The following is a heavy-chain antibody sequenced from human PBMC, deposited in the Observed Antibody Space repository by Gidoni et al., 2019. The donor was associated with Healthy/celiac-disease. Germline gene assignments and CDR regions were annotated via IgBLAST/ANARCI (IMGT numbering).Heavy chain of an antibody. D-gene: IGHD6-19*01. CDR3: AKDQTKQWLAHYYYYGMDV. J-gene: IGHJ6*02. Sequence: QVQLVESGGGVVQPGRSLRLSCAASGFTFSSYGLHWVRQAPGKGLEWVAVISYDGSNKYYADSVKGRFTISRDNSKNTLYLQMNSLRAEDTAVYYCAKDQTKQWLAHYYYYGMDVWGQGTTVTVSS. CDR1: GFTFSSYG. V-gene: IGHV3-30*18. CDR2: ISYDGSNK.